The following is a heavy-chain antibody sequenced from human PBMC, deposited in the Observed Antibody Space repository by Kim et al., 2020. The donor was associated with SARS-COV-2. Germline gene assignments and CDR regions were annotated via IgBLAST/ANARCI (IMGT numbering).Heavy chain of an antibody. D-gene: IGHD6-13*01. V-gene: IGHV4-39*01. J-gene: IGHJ4*02. Sequence: NPSLKSRVTISGDTSKSQFSLKLSSVTAADTAVYYCARQGIAAAGTLFEYWGQGTLVTVSS. CDR3: ARQGIAAAGTLFEY.